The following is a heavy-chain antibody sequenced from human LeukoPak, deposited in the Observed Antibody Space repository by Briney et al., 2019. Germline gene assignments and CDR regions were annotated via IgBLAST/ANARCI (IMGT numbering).Heavy chain of an antibody. CDR2: INQDGSEK. Sequence: GRSLRLSRAASGFTFRSYWMSWVRQAPGKGLEWVANINQDGSEKYYVDSVKGRFTISRDNAKNSLYLQMNSLRAEDTAVYYCATYRQVLLPFESWGQGTLVTVSS. V-gene: IGHV3-7*01. CDR3: ATYRQVLLPFES. CDR1: GFTFRSYW. J-gene: IGHJ4*02. D-gene: IGHD2-8*02.